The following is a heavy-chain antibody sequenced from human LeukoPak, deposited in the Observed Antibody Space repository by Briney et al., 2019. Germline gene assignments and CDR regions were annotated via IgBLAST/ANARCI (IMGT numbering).Heavy chain of an antibody. CDR3: AGISGSYLSNWFDP. J-gene: IGHJ5*02. D-gene: IGHD1-26*01. CDR2: IYSSGST. CDR1: GGCISSGSYY. V-gene: IGHV4-61*02. Sequence: SETLSLTCTVSGGCISSGSYYWSWIRQPAGKGLEWIGRIYSSGSTNYNPSLKSRVTISVDTSRNQFSLKLSSVTAADTAVYYCAGISGSYLSNWFDPWGQGTLVTVSS.